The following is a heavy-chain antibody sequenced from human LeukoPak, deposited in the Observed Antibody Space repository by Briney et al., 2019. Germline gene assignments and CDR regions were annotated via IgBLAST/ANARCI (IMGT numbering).Heavy chain of an antibody. V-gene: IGHV4-39*01. CDR2: IYYSGAT. CDR1: GGSLNISSYY. CDR3: ARSGAVSWFDP. D-gene: IGHD1-26*01. J-gene: IGHJ5*02. Sequence: SETLSLTCTASGGSLNISSYYWAWIRQPPGEGLEWIGSIYYSGATYYNPSLKSRLTISLDTSKNQFSLKVNSVTVADTAVYYCARSGAVSWFDPWGQGTLVTVSS.